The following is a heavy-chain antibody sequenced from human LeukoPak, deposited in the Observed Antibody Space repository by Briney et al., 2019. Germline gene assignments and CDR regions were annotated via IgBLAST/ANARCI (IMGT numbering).Heavy chain of an antibody. J-gene: IGHJ4*02. CDR2: IIPILGIA. D-gene: IGHD5-12*01. CDR1: GGTFSSYA. V-gene: IGHV1-69*04. Sequence: SVKVSCKASGGTFSSYAISWVRQAPGQGLEWMGRIIPILGIANYAQKFQGRVTITADKSTSTAYMELSSLRSEDTAVYYCARDQGGCDYAPFDYWGQGTLVAVSS. CDR3: ARDQGGCDYAPFDY.